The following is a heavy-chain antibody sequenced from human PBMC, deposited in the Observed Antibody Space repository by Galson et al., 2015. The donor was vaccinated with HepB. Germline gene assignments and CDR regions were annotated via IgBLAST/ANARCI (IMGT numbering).Heavy chain of an antibody. CDR2: INHDGGAR. J-gene: IGHJ3*01. Sequence: SLRLSCAASGFTFTNYHMGWVRQAPGKGQEWVAYINHDGGARFYVDSVRGRFTISRDNADNLLYLQMNSLRVEDTAVYYCARWSLAFDFWGQGTMLTVSS. V-gene: IGHV3-7*01. CDR1: GFTFTNYH. CDR3: ARWSLAFDF.